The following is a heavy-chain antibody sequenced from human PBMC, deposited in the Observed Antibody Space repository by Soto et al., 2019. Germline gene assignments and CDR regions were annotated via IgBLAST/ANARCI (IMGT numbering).Heavy chain of an antibody. Sequence: QLQLQESGPGLVKPSETLSLTCTVSGGSISSSSYYWGWIRQPPGKGLEWIGSIYYSGSTYYNPSLKSRVTISVYTSKNQFSLKLSSVTAADTAVYYCARLIVVVTAIDYWGQGTLVTVSS. CDR3: ARLIVVVTAIDY. J-gene: IGHJ4*02. D-gene: IGHD2-21*02. CDR1: GGSISSSSYY. V-gene: IGHV4-39*01. CDR2: IYYSGST.